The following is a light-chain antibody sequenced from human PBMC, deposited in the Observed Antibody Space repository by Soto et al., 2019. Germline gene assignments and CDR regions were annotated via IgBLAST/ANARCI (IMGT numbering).Light chain of an antibody. CDR2: DVS. J-gene: IGLJ2*01. Sequence: QSALTQPASVSGSPGQSITISCTGTSSDVGGYNYVSWYQQHPGKAPKLMIYDVSNRPSGVSNRFSGSKSGNTASLTISGLQAEDESDYYCSSKRGSATVVFGGGTQLTVL. CDR3: SSKRGSATVV. CDR1: SSDVGGYNY. V-gene: IGLV2-14*01.